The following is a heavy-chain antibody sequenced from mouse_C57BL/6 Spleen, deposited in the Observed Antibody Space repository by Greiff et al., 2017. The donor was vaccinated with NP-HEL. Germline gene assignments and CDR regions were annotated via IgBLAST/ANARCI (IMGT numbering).Heavy chain of an antibody. J-gene: IGHJ2*01. V-gene: IGHV14-2*01. CDR2: IDPEDGKT. CDR1: GFNIKDYY. CDR3: ARRIYDGYLGYFDY. Sequence: VQLKESGAELVKPGASVKLSCTASGFNIKDYYMHWVKQRTEQGLEWIGRIDPEDGKTKYAPKFQGKATITADTSSNTAYLQLSSLTSEDTAVYYFARRIYDGYLGYFDYWGQGTTLTVSS. D-gene: IGHD2-3*01.